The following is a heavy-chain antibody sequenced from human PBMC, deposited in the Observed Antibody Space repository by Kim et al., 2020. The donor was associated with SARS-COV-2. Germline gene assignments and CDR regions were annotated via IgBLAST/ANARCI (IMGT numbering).Heavy chain of an antibody. J-gene: IGHJ4*02. D-gene: IGHD5-12*01. Sequence: GSLRLSCAASGFTFINYAMSWVRQAPGKGLEWVSAFSSGSGGVTYYADSVKGRFTISRDNSKNTLYLQMNSLRAEDTAVYYCAKDYRSGYSGYDIGDWGQGTLVTVSS. V-gene: IGHV3-23*01. CDR2: FSSGSGGVT. CDR3: AKDYRSGYSGYDIGD. CDR1: GFTFINYA.